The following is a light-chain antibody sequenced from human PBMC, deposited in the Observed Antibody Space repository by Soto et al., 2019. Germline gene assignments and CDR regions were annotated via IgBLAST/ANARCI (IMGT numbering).Light chain of an antibody. CDR3: SSYTSSSTSPYV. CDR1: SSDVGAYKY. Sequence: QSALTQPASVSGSPGQSITISCTGTSSDVGAYKYVSWYQQHPGKAPKLMIYEVSNRPSGVSNRFSGSKSGNTASLTISGLQAEDEADYYCSSYTSSSTSPYVFGTGTKLTVL. CDR2: EVS. V-gene: IGLV2-14*01. J-gene: IGLJ1*01.